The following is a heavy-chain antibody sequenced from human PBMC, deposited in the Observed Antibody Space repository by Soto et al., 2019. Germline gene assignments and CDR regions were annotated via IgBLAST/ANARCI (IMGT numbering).Heavy chain of an antibody. Sequence: GGSLRLSCAASGFTFSSYSMNWVRQAPGKGLEWVSYISSSSSTIYYADSVKGRFTISRDNAKNSLYLQMNSLRDEDTAVYYCARVLWFGEFLSSFDYWGQGTLVTVSS. CDR3: ARVLWFGEFLSSFDY. CDR1: GFTFSSYS. CDR2: ISSSSSTI. D-gene: IGHD3-10*01. V-gene: IGHV3-48*02. J-gene: IGHJ4*02.